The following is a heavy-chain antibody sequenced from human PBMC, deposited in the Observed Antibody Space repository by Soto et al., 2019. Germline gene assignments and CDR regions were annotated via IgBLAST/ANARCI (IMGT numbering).Heavy chain of an antibody. D-gene: IGHD3-22*01. CDR1: GFTFSSSA. CDR2: ISGSGGST. J-gene: IGHJ4*02. V-gene: IGHV3-23*01. Sequence: TGGSLRLSCAASGFTFSSSAMTWVRQAPGKGLEWVSAISGSGGSTYYADSVKGRFTISRDNSKTTLYLQMNSLRAEDTALYYCAKDLYYYDSSGYYDYWGQGTLVTVSS. CDR3: AKDLYYYDSSGYYDY.